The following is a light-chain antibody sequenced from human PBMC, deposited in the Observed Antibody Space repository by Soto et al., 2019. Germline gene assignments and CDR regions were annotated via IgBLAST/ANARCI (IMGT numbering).Light chain of an antibody. J-gene: IGLJ3*02. Sequence: QSVLTQPPSVSGSPGQRGTISCTGSTSNIGAGYAVHWYQQLPGTAPKLLIYGNNNRPSGVPDRFSGSKSGTSASLAITGLQAEDEADYYCQSYDNSLTGSWVFGGGTKLTVL. V-gene: IGLV1-40*01. CDR2: GNN. CDR1: TSNIGAGYA. CDR3: QSYDNSLTGSWV.